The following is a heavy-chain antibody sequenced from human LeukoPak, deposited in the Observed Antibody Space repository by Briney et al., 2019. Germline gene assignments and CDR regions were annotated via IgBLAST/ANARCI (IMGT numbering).Heavy chain of an antibody. V-gene: IGHV3-23*01. D-gene: IGHD1-26*01. CDR3: AKGGKWDVTPFDY. CDR2: IGGSNGIT. Sequence: PGGSLRLSCAASRFTFNSYAMSWVRQAPGKGLEWVSVIGGSNGITFYVGSVKGRFTISRDNSKNTLYLQVNSLRAEDTAVYYCAKGGKWDVTPFDYWGQGTLVTVSS. J-gene: IGHJ4*02. CDR1: RFTFNSYA.